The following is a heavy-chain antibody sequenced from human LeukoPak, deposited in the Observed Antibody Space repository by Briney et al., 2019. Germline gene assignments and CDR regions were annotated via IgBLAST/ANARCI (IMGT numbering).Heavy chain of an antibody. Sequence: TGGSLRLSCAASGFTFSSYSMNWVRQAPGKGLEWVSSISSSSSYIYYADSVKGRFTISRDNAKNSLYLQMNSLRAEDTAVYYCAREASLLDYDILTDWGQGTLVTVSS. D-gene: IGHD3-9*01. V-gene: IGHV3-21*01. CDR1: GFTFSSYS. CDR3: AREASLLDYDILTD. CDR2: ISSSSSYI. J-gene: IGHJ4*02.